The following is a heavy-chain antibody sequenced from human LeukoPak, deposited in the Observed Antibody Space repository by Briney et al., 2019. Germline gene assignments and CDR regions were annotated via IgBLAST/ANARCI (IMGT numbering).Heavy chain of an antibody. Sequence: GRSLRLSCTASGFTFGDYAMSWVRQAPGKGLEWVSYISSSGSTIYYADSVKGRFTISRDNAKNSLYLQMNSLRAEDTAVYYCAELGITMIGGVWGKGTTVTISS. D-gene: IGHD3-10*02. CDR2: ISSSGSTI. V-gene: IGHV3-48*03. CDR1: GFTFGDYA. J-gene: IGHJ6*04. CDR3: AELGITMIGGV.